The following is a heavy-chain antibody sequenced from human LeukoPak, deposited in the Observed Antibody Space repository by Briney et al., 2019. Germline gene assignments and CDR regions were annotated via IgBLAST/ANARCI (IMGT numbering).Heavy chain of an antibody. V-gene: IGHV4-59*12. CDR1: GGSIGSYY. CDR2: IYYSGTT. J-gene: IGHJ4*02. D-gene: IGHD6-6*01. Sequence: SETLSLTCTVPGGSIGSYYWSWIRQPPGKGLEWIGYIYYSGTTNYNPSLKSRVFMSIDTSNSQFSLKLSSVTAADTAVYYCARVCDLEYSSSASFDYWGQGTLVTVSS. CDR3: ARVCDLEYSSSASFDY.